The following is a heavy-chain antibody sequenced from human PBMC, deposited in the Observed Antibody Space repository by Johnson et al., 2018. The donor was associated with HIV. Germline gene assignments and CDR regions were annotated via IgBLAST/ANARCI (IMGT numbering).Heavy chain of an antibody. V-gene: IGHV3-30*03. D-gene: IGHD3-9*01. CDR1: GFTFRSYD. CDR2: MSYDGREK. J-gene: IGHJ3*02. Sequence: QVQLVESGGGVVQPGRSLKVSCAASGFTFRSYDMHWVRQPPGKGLEWVPVMSYDGREKYYTDAVKGRFTISRDNSKNTLHLEMNSPRSEDTAVYFCARDLVSHWLNDAFAIWGQGTTVIVSS. CDR3: ARDLVSHWLNDAFAI.